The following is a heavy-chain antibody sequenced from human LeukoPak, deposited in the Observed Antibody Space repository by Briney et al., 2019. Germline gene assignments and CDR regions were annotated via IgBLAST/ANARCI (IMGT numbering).Heavy chain of an antibody. Sequence: GGSLRLSGAAPGFSSSHYYLSWLRQAPGKGLEWVSYISSSGSTIYYADSVKGRFTISRDNAKNSLYLQMNSLRAEDTAVYYWGRGWLVSDYWGQGTLVTVSS. V-gene: IGHV3-11*01. CDR2: ISSSGSTI. CDR3: GRGWLVSDY. CDR1: GFSSSHYY. D-gene: IGHD6-19*01. J-gene: IGHJ4*02.